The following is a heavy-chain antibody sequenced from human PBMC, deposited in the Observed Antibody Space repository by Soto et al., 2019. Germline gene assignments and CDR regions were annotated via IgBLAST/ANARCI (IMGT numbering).Heavy chain of an antibody. CDR2: ISSNGVSK. CDR3: ARSARPDFYYMDV. J-gene: IGHJ6*03. CDR1: AFTLSGYG. V-gene: IGHV3-64*01. Sequence: GGSLRLSCAASAFTLSGYGMHWVRQAPGKGLEYVAGISSNGVSKYYANSVQGRFTISRDNSKNTVYLQMGSLRPEDMAVYYCARSARPDFYYMDVWGKGTTVTVSS. D-gene: IGHD6-6*01.